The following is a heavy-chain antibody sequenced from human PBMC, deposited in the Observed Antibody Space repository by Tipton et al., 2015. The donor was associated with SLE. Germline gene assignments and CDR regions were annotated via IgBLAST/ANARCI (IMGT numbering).Heavy chain of an antibody. D-gene: IGHD3-3*01. CDR2: ISYDGSNK. CDR1: GFTFSSYG. J-gene: IGHJ4*02. Sequence: SLRLSCAASGFTFSSYGMHWVRQAPGKGLEWVAVISYDGSNKYYADSVKGRFTISRDNSKNTLYLQMNSLRAEDTAVYYCAKGTTYYDFWSGNGVFDYWGQGTLVTVSS. V-gene: IGHV3-30*18. CDR3: AKGTTYYDFWSGNGVFDY.